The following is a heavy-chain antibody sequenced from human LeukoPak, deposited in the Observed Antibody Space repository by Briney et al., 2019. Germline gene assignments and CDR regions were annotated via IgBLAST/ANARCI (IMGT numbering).Heavy chain of an antibody. D-gene: IGHD1-26*01. Sequence: SVKVSCKASGGTFSSYAISWVRQAPGQGLEWMGRIIPIFGTANYAQKFQGRVTITTDESTSTAYMELSSLRSEDTAVYYCARVPYSGSYPNYFDYWGHGTLVTVSS. V-gene: IGHV1-69*05. CDR3: ARVPYSGSYPNYFDY. CDR1: GGTFSSYA. J-gene: IGHJ4*01. CDR2: IIPIFGTA.